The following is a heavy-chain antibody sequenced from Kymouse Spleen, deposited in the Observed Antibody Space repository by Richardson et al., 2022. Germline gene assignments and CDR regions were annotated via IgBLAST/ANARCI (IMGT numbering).Heavy chain of an antibody. D-gene: IGHD3-10*01. CDR3: ARDLLLWFGELSPHYYYYGMDV. V-gene: IGHV3-21*03. CDR1: GFTFSSYS. Sequence: EVQLVESGGGLVKPGGSLRLSCAASGFTFSSYSMNWVRQAPGKGLEWVSSISSSSSYIYYADSVKGRFTISRDNAKNSLYLQMNSLRAEDTAVYYCARDLLLWFGELSPHYYYYGMDVWGQGTTVTVSS. J-gene: IGHJ6*02. CDR2: ISSSSSYI.